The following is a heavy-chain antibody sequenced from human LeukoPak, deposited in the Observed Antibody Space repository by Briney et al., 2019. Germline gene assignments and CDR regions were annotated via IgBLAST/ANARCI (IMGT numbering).Heavy chain of an antibody. J-gene: IGHJ6*02. D-gene: IGHD3-10*01. CDR1: GFTFSSYG. V-gene: IGHV3-33*01. Sequence: PGGSLRLSCAASGFTFSSYGMHWVRQAPGKGLEWVAVIWYDGSNKYYADSVKGRFTISRDNSKNTLYLQMNSLRAEDTAVYYCARDDPGGLSYYYYHGMDVWGQGTTVTVSS. CDR3: ARDDPGGLSYYYYHGMDV. CDR2: IWYDGSNK.